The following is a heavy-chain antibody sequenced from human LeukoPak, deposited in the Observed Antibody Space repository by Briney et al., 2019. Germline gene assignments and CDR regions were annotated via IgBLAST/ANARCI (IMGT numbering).Heavy chain of an antibody. D-gene: IGHD2-15*01. J-gene: IGHJ5*02. CDR3: ARRGDCSGGSCYGTNWFDP. V-gene: IGHV1-46*01. CDR1: GYTFTSYY. CDR2: INPSGGST. Sequence: VASVRVSCKASGYTFTSYYMDWVRQAPGQGLEWMGIINPSGGSTSYAQKFQGRVTMTRDMSTSTVYMELSSLRSEDTAVYYCARRGDCSGGSCYGTNWFDPWGQGTLVTVSS.